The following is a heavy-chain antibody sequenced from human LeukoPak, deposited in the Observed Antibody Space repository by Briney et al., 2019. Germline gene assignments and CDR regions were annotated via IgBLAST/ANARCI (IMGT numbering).Heavy chain of an antibody. Sequence: SETLSLTCAVYGGSFSGYYWSWIRQPPGKGLEWIGEINNSGSTNYNPSLKSRVTISVDTSKNQFSLKLSSVTAADTAVYYCARKWRTRGGMDVWGKGTTVTVSS. CDR2: INNSGST. V-gene: IGHV4-34*01. CDR3: ARKWRTRGGMDV. CDR1: GGSFSGYY. J-gene: IGHJ6*04. D-gene: IGHD1-14*01.